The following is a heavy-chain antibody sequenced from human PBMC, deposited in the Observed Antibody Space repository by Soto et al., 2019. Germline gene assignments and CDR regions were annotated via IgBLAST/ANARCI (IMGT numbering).Heavy chain of an antibody. D-gene: IGHD1-1*01. J-gene: IGHJ6*02. Sequence: EVQLVESGGGLVQPGGSLRLSCAASGFTVSSNYMSWVRQAPGKGLEWVSVIYSNNNTYYADSVKGRFTISRDHFKNPLYLQMNTLRAEDTAVYYCARDGNWTSYGLDVWGQGTTVTVSS. CDR1: GFTVSSNY. V-gene: IGHV3-66*01. CDR2: IYSNNNT. CDR3: ARDGNWTSYGLDV.